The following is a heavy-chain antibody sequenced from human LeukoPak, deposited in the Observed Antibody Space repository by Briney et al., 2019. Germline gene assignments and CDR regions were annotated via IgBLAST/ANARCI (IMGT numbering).Heavy chain of an antibody. CDR1: GGSINSYY. CDR3: ARVRYSDSSVLTRKRSYYFDY. CDR2: ISTSGST. Sequence: SETLSLTCTVSGGSINSYYWSWIRQPAGKGLESIGHISTSGSTNYNPSLKSRVTMSVDTSTNQFSLKLSSVTAADTAVYYCARVRYSDSSVLTRKRSYYFDYWGQGTLVTVSS. V-gene: IGHV4-4*07. J-gene: IGHJ4*02. D-gene: IGHD3-22*01.